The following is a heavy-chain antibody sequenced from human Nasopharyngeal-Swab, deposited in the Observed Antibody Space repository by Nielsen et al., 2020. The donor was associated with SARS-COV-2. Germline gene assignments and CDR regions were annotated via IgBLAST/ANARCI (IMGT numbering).Heavy chain of an antibody. Sequence: GGSLRLSCAASGFTFSSYAMSWVRQAPGKGLEWVSAISGSGGSTHYADSVKGRFTISRDNSKNTLYLQMNSLRAEDTAVYYCAKDGNARNYYYGMDVWGQGTTVTVSS. J-gene: IGHJ6*02. D-gene: IGHD2-8*01. CDR1: GFTFSSYA. V-gene: IGHV3-23*01. CDR2: ISGSGGST. CDR3: AKDGNARNYYYGMDV.